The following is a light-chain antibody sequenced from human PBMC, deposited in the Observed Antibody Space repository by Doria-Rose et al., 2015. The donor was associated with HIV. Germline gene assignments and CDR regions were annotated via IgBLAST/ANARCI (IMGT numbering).Light chain of an antibody. CDR3: QQYGSSPQWT. J-gene: IGKJ1*01. V-gene: IGKV3-20*01. Sequence: TQSPGTLSLSPGERATLSCRASRSVSSNYLAWYQQKPGQAPRLLIYGASSRATGIPDRFSGSGSGTDFRLTISRLEPEDFALYYCQQYGSSPQWTGGQGKKGE. CDR2: GAS. CDR1: RSVSSNY.